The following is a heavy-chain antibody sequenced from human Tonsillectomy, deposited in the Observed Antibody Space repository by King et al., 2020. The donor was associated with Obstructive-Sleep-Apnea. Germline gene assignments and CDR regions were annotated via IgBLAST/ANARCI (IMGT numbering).Heavy chain of an antibody. CDR2: IFSIDEK. J-gene: IGHJ4*02. D-gene: IGHD2-2*01. CDR3: ARIVVVVPAARYYFDY. V-gene: IGHV2-26*01. CDR1: GFSLSNARMG. Sequence: VTLKESGPVLVKPTETLTLTCTVSGFSLSNARMGVSWIRQPPGKALEWLAHIFSIDEKTYSTSLKSRPTISKETPKSQVVLTMTNMDPVDTATYYCARIVVVVPAARYYFDYWGQGTLVTVSS.